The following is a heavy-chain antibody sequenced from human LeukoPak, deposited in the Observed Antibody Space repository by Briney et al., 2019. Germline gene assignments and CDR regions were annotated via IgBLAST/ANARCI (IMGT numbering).Heavy chain of an antibody. D-gene: IGHD3-22*01. J-gene: IGHJ6*03. CDR2: ISAYNGNT. V-gene: IGHV1-18*01. CDR3: ARVYYYDSSGRRGVPYYYYYYMDV. Sequence: ASVKVSCKASGYTFTSYGISWVRQAPGQGLEWMGWISAYNGNTNYAQKLQGRVTMTTDTSTSTAYMELRSLRSDDTAVYYCARVYYYDSSGRRGVPYYYYYYMDVWGKGTTVTVSS. CDR1: GYTFTSYG.